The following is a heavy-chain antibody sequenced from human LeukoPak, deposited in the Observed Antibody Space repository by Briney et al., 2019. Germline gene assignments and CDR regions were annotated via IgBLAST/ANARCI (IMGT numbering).Heavy chain of an antibody. D-gene: IGHD3-10*01. CDR1: GFTFMSYA. CDR2: ISGSGGST. Sequence: GGSLRLSCAATGFTFMSYAMGWVRQAPGKGLEWVSAISGSGGSTYYAGSVKGRFTISRDNSKNTLYLQMNSLRAEDTAVYYCAKDPIYYYGSGPLHDYWGQGTLVTVSS. J-gene: IGHJ4*02. CDR3: AKDPIYYYGSGPLHDY. V-gene: IGHV3-23*01.